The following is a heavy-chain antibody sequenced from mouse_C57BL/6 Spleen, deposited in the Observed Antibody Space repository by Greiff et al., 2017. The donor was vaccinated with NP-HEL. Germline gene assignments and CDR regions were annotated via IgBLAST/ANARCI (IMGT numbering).Heavy chain of an antibody. V-gene: IGHV1-69*01. Sequence: QVQLQQPGAELVIPGASVKLSCKASGYTFTSYWMHWVKQRPGQGLEWIGEIDPSDSYTNYNQKFKGKSTLTVDKSSSTAYMQLSSLTSEDSAVYYCARGGYYGSSPWFAYWGQGTLVTVSA. CDR1: GYTFTSYW. CDR2: IDPSDSYT. CDR3: ARGGYYGSSPWFAY. J-gene: IGHJ3*01. D-gene: IGHD1-1*01.